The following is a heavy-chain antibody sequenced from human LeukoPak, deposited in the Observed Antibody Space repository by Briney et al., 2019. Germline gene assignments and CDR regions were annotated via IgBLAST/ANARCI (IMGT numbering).Heavy chain of an antibody. CDR3: AKDSLRNYYYGSGSRSGYFDY. CDR2: ISYSGVNK. V-gene: IGHV3-30*18. CDR1: GFTFSTYG. D-gene: IGHD3-10*01. Sequence: RRSLRLSCAASGFTFSTYGMHWVRQAPGQGLEWVALISYSGVNKYYTDFVKGRFTISRDNSKNTLYLQVNSLGPQDTAIYYCAKDSLRNYYYGSGSRSGYFDYWGQGTLVTVSS. J-gene: IGHJ4*02.